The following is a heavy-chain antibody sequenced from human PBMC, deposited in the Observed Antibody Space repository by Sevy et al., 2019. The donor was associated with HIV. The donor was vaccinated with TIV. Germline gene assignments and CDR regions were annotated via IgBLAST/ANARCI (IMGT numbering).Heavy chain of an antibody. J-gene: IGHJ4*01. CDR3: ARDSPGYGGYSY. V-gene: IGHV3-7*01. Sequence: GGSLRLSCAASRFTFKTYWMSWVRQAPGKGLERVGNIKEDGSAKYYADSVRGRFTISRDNAKNSLYLQMSSLRVEDSVVYYCARDSPGYGGYSYWGQGTLVTVSS. D-gene: IGHD5-12*01. CDR2: IKEDGSAK. CDR1: RFTFKTYW.